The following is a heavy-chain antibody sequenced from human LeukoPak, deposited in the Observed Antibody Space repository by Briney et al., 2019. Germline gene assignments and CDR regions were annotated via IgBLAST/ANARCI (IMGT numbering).Heavy chain of an antibody. J-gene: IGHJ5*02. Sequence: ASVKVSCKASGYTFTSYGISWVRQAPGQGLEWMGWISAYNGNTNYAQKLQGRVTMTTDTSTSTAYMELRSLRSDDTAVYYCARGHCSGGSCPRFGFDPWGQRTLVTVSS. CDR1: GYTFTSYG. CDR3: ARGHCSGGSCPRFGFDP. V-gene: IGHV1-18*01. D-gene: IGHD2-15*01. CDR2: ISAYNGNT.